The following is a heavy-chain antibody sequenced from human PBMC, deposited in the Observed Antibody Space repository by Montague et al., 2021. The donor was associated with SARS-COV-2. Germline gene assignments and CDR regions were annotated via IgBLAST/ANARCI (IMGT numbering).Heavy chain of an antibody. CDR3: ARDFIAATGTCDH. V-gene: IGHV3-21*01. J-gene: IGHJ4*02. Sequence: SLRLSCAASGFTFRTYSMNWVRQAPGKGLEWVSSIDSSATYIYYADSVKGRFTISRDNAKNSLYLQMNSLRAEDTAVYYCARDFIAATGTCDHWGQGTLVTASS. CDR2: IDSSATYI. D-gene: IGHD6-13*01. CDR1: GFTFRTYS.